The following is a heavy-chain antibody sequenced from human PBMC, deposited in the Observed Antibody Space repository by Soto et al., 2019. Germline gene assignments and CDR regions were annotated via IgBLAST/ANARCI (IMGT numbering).Heavy chain of an antibody. D-gene: IGHD6-13*01. V-gene: IGHV1-2*04. CDR2: INPNSGGT. Sequence: ASVKVSCKASGYTFTGYYMHWVRQAPGQGLEWMGWINPNSGGTNYAQKFQGWVTMTRDTSISTAYMELSRLRSDDTAVYYCARSRDWAAAGTDFDYWGQGTLVTVSS. CDR3: ARSRDWAAAGTDFDY. J-gene: IGHJ4*02. CDR1: GYTFTGYY.